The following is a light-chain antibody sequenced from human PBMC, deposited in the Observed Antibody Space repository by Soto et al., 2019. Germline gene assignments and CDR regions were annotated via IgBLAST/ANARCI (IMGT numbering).Light chain of an antibody. V-gene: IGKV3-20*01. CDR3: QQYGSSPWT. J-gene: IGKJ1*01. Sequence: EIVLTQSPGTLSVSPGERATLSCRASQSVSSSYLAWYQQKHGQAPRLLIYGASSRATGLPDRFSGSASGTDFTLTISRLEHEDVAVYYCQQYGSSPWTFGQGTKVEIK. CDR1: QSVSSSY. CDR2: GAS.